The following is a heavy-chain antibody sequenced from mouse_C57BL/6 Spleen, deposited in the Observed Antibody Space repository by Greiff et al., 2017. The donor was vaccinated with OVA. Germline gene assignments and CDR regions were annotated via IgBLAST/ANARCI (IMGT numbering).Heavy chain of an antibody. D-gene: IGHD1-1*01. J-gene: IGHJ4*01. CDR2: ISDGGSYT. V-gene: IGHV5-4*01. CDR3: AREDYALGGNYAMDY. CDR1: GFTFSSYA. Sequence: EVQRVESGGGLVKPGGSLKLPCAASGFTFSSYAMSWVRQTPEKRLEWVATISDGGSYTYYPDNVKGRFTISRDNAKNNLYLQMSHLKSEDTAMYYCAREDYALGGNYAMDYWGQGTSVTVSS.